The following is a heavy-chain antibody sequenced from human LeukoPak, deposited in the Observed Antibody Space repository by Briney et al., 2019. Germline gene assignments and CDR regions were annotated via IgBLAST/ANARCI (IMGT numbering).Heavy chain of an antibody. CDR2: INTDGSST. CDR1: GFTFSSYW. D-gene: IGHD1-1*01. Sequence: GGSLRLSCAASGFTFSSYWMHWVRQAPGKGLVWVSRINTDGSSTSYADSVKGRFTISRDNAKNTLYLQMNSLRADDTAVYYCAKSLLTTATGTGRAFDIWGQGTMVTVSS. CDR3: AKSLLTTATGTGRAFDI. V-gene: IGHV3-74*01. J-gene: IGHJ3*02.